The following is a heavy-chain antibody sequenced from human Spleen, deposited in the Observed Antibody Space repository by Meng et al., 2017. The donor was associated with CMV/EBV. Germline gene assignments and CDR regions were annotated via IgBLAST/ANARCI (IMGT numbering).Heavy chain of an antibody. CDR3: ARDYPIGSSTSRRGYYYGMDV. Sequence: ESLKISCTVSGGSVSSGSYYWSWIRQPPGKGLEWIGYIYYSGSTNYNPSLKSRVTISVDTSKNQFSLKLSSVTAADTAVYYCARDYPIGSSTSRRGYYYGMDVWGQGTTVTVSS. CDR1: GGSVSSGSYY. D-gene: IGHD2-2*01. V-gene: IGHV4-61*01. J-gene: IGHJ6*02. CDR2: IYYSGST.